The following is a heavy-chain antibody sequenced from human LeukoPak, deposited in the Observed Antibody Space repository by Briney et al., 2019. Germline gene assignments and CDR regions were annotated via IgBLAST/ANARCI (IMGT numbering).Heavy chain of an antibody. CDR3: ARAGYTKLRYYYYGMDV. V-gene: IGHV1-46*01. D-gene: IGHD6-13*01. CDR2: INPSGGST. CDR1: GYTFTSYY. Sequence: GASVKVSCKASGYTFTSYYMHWVRQAPGQGLEWMGIINPSGGSTSYAQKFQGRVTMTRDTSTSTVYMELSSLRSEDTAVYYCARAGYTKLRYYYYGMDVWGQGTTVTVSS. J-gene: IGHJ6*02.